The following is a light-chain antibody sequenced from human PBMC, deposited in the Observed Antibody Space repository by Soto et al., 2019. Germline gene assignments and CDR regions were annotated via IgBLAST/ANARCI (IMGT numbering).Light chain of an antibody. CDR2: EVT. Sequence: QSALAQPASVSGSPGQSITISCAGTNRDVGGYNYVSWYQQYPGKAPKLIIYEVTYRPSGVSNRFSGSKSGNTASLTISGLQAEDEADYYCSSYSSSSALDVIFGGVTNLTVL. V-gene: IGLV2-14*01. CDR3: SSYSSSSALDVI. CDR1: NRDVGGYNY. J-gene: IGLJ2*01.